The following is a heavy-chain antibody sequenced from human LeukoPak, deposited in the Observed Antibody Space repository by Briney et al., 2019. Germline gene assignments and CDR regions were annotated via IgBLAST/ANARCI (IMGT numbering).Heavy chain of an antibody. CDR2: IKQDGSEK. D-gene: IGHD5-18*01. Sequence: GGSLRLSCAASGFTFSSYWMSWVRQAPGKGLEWVANIKQDGSEKYYVDSVKGRFTISRDNAKNTLYLQMNSLRAEDTAVYYCVAVGYSYGSGYYYMDVWGKGTTVTVSS. CDR1: GFTFSSYW. CDR3: VAVGYSYGSGYYYMDV. J-gene: IGHJ6*03. V-gene: IGHV3-7*01.